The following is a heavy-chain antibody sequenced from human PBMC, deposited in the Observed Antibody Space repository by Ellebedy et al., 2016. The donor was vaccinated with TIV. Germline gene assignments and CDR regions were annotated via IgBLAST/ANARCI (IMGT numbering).Heavy chain of an antibody. CDR1: GYSFTAYF. V-gene: IGHV1-2*06. CDR2: INPNSGDT. Sequence: ASVKVSCKTSGYSFTAYFLHWVRQAPGQGLEWMGRINPNSGDTTYAQKVLGRVTLTRDTSISTAYMGLSRLRSDDTAMYYCARDSKNGWAFDIWGQGTMVTVSS. CDR3: ARDSKNGWAFDI. D-gene: IGHD1-1*01. J-gene: IGHJ3*02.